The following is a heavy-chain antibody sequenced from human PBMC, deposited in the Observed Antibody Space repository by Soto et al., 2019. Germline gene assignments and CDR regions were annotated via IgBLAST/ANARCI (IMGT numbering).Heavy chain of an antibody. J-gene: IGHJ5*02. CDR3: ARHPERIAQIGWFGP. CDR2: ISSSSSTI. V-gene: IGHV3-48*01. Sequence: GGSLRLSCAASGFTFSSYSMNWVRQAPGKGLEWVSYISSSSSTIYYADSVKGRFTISRDNAKNSLYLQMNSLRAEDTAVYYCARHPERIAQIGWFGPWGQGTLVTVSS. CDR1: GFTFSSYS. D-gene: IGHD6-13*01.